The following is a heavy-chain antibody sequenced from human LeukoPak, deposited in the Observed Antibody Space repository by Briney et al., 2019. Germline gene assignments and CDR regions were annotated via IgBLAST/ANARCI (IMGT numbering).Heavy chain of an antibody. D-gene: IGHD6-13*01. Sequence: GSLRLSCAASGFTFSRYGMHWVRQAPGKGLEWVAVISYDGSNKYYADSVKGRFTISRDNSKNTLYLHMNSLRAEDTAVYYCAKDSSSWYEYFDLWGRGTLVTVSS. CDR2: ISYDGSNK. J-gene: IGHJ2*01. CDR1: GFTFSRYG. V-gene: IGHV3-30*18. CDR3: AKDSSSWYEYFDL.